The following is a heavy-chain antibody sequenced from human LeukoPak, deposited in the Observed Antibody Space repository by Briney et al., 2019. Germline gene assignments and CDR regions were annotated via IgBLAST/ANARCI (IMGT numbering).Heavy chain of an antibody. J-gene: IGHJ4*02. CDR1: GFTFSDYF. CDR3: ARDKAHSGSYKRSFDY. CDR2: INNKGDNI. Sequence: GGSLRLSCVGSGFTFSDYFMSWIRQVPGKEPEWLSYINNKGDNILYRDSVKGRFTISRDNAKNSLYLQMNSLRAEDTAVYYCARDKAHSGSYKRSFDYWGQGTLVTVSS. D-gene: IGHD1-26*01. V-gene: IGHV3-11*04.